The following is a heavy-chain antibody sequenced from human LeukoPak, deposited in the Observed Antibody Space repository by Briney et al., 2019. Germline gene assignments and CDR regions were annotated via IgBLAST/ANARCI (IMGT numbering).Heavy chain of an antibody. D-gene: IGHD4-17*01. Sequence: PGGSLRLSCAASGFTFSSYAMHWARQAPGKGLEWVSVISYDGSNKYYADSVKGRFTIFRDSSKNTLFLQMNSLRAEDTAMYYCARARNTVTTGDAFDIWGQGTMVTISS. CDR2: ISYDGSNK. CDR3: ARARNTVTTGDAFDI. V-gene: IGHV3-30*04. CDR1: GFTFSSYA. J-gene: IGHJ3*02.